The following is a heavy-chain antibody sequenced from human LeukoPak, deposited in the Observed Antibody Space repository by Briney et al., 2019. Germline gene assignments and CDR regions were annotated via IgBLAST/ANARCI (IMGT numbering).Heavy chain of an antibody. J-gene: IGHJ3*02. CDR3: AREGRGGSTDAFDI. CDR2: IWYDGSNK. CDR1: GFTFSSYG. V-gene: IGHV3-33*01. D-gene: IGHD3-10*01. Sequence: GGSLRLSCAASGFTFSSYGMHWVRQAPGKGLEWVAVIWYDGSNKYYADSVKGRFTISRDNSKNTLYLQMNSLRAGDTAVYYCAREGRGGSTDAFDIWGQGTMVTVSS.